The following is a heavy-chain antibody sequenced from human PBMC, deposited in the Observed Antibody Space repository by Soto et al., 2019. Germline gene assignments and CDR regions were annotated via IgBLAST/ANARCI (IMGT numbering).Heavy chain of an antibody. CDR1: GGSISSGTYH. V-gene: IGHV4-31*03. CDR2: IYYSGST. D-gene: IGHD3-22*01. J-gene: IGHJ4*02. CDR3: AREMNYYDTSGDSYLDY. Sequence: SETLSLTCTVSGGSISSGTYHWTWIRQHPEKGLEWIGYIYYSGSTYYNPSLKSRVTISVDTSKNQFSLRLSSVTAADTAVYYCAREMNYYDTSGDSYLDYWGQGTLVTVSS.